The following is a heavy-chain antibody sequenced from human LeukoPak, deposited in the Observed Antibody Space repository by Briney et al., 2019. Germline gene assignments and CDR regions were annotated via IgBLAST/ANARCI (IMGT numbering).Heavy chain of an antibody. CDR1: GFTFSSYA. CDR2: ISYDGSNK. CDR3: ARDDTLTGYYDYYFGMDV. J-gene: IGHJ6*02. D-gene: IGHD3-9*01. V-gene: IGHV3-30*04. Sequence: GSLRLSCAASGFTFSSYAMHWVRQAPGRGLEWVAVISYDGSNKNYADSVKGRFTISRDNSKNTLYLQMNSLRAEDTAVYYCARDDTLTGYYDYYFGMDVWGQGTTVTVSS.